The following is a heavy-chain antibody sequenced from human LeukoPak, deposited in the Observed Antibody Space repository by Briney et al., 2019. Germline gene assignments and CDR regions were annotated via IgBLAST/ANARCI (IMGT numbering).Heavy chain of an antibody. CDR3: ARDLQVGATRDAFDI. CDR1: GYTFTGYY. D-gene: IGHD1-26*01. CDR2: INPNSGGT. J-gene: IGHJ3*02. V-gene: IGHV1-2*06. Sequence: ASVKVSCKASGYTFTGYYMHWVRQASGQGLEWMGRINPNSGGTNYAQKFQGRVTVTRDTSISTAYMELSRLRSDDTAVYYCARDLQVGATRDAFDIWGQGTMVTVSS.